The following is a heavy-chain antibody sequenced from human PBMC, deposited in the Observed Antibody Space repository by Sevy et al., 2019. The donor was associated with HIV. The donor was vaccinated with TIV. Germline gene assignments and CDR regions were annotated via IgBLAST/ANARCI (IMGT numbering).Heavy chain of an antibody. CDR3: ARDLGLASRRGYFDY. CDR1: GFAFSSYG. J-gene: IGHJ4*02. V-gene: IGHV3-33*01. CDR2: IWYDGTTK. Sequence: GGSLRLSCEASGFAFSSYGMHWVRQAPGKGLEWVSVIWYDGTTKYSADSVKGRFTISRDNSRNMVYLQMNNLRAEDTAVYYCARDLGLASRRGYFDYWGQGTLVTVSS. D-gene: IGHD3-3*02.